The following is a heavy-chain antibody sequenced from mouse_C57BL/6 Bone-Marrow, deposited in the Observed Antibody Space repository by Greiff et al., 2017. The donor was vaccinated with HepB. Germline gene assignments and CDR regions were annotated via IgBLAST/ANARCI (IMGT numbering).Heavy chain of an antibody. V-gene: IGHV1-55*01. CDR1: GYTFTSYW. Sequence: QVQLKQPGAELVKPGASVKMSCKASGYTFTSYWITWVKQRPGQGLEWIGDIYPGSGSTNYNEKFKSKATLTVDTSSSTAYMQLSSLTSEDSAVYYCARFGTTVVAYYFDYWGQGTTLTVSS. CDR3: ARFGTTVVAYYFDY. CDR2: IYPGSGST. J-gene: IGHJ2*01. D-gene: IGHD1-1*01.